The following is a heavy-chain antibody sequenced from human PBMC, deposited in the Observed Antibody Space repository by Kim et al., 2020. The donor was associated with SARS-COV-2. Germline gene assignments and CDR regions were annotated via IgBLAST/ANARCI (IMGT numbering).Heavy chain of an antibody. J-gene: IGHJ4*02. CDR3: ARTIAARGDLHFDY. D-gene: IGHD6-6*01. Sequence: GGSLRLSCAASGFTFSSYGMHWVRQAPGKGLEWVAVIWYDGSNKYYADSVKGRFTISRDNSNNTQYLQMNSLRAEDTAVYYCARTIAARGDLHFDYWGQG. CDR1: GFTFSSYG. CDR2: IWYDGSNK. V-gene: IGHV3-33*01.